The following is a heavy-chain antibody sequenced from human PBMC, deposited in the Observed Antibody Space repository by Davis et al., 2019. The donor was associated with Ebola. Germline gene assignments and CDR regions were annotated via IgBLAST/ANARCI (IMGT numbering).Heavy chain of an antibody. V-gene: IGHV1-3*01. J-gene: IGHJ4*02. D-gene: IGHD3-22*01. CDR3: ASDSSGYYLFDY. CDR2: INAGNGNT. Sequence: ASVKVSCKASGYTFTSYAMHWVRQAPGQRLEWMGWINAGNGNTKYSQKFQGRVTITRDTSAGTAYMELSSLRSEDTAVYYCASDSSGYYLFDYWGQGTLVTVSS. CDR1: GYTFTSYA.